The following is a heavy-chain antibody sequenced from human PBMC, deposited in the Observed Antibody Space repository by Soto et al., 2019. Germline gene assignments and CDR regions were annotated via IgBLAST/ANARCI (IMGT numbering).Heavy chain of an antibody. CDR2: IKKDGSEI. CDR3: AKSMT. CDR1: GFRFSENW. D-gene: IGHD6-6*01. V-gene: IGHV3-7*01. J-gene: IGHJ4*02. Sequence: EVQLVESGGQLVQPGGSLRLSCVASGFRFSENWMSWVRQAPGKGLEWVATIKKDGSEIYYVDSVKGRFTISRDNAKSSLFLQMNRLTDEDTAFYYCAKSMTWGRGTLVAVSS.